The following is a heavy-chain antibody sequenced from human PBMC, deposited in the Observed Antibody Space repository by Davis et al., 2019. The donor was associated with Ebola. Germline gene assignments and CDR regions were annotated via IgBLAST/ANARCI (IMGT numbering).Heavy chain of an antibody. J-gene: IGHJ4*02. CDR3: ARDAVLSRGELDF. D-gene: IGHD3-10*01. CDR2: ISYSGST. Sequence: SETLSLTCTVSGGSISSYYWSWIRQPPGKGMEWIGYISYSGSTNDNPSLKSRVTMSVDTSTNQFSLKLSSVTAADTAVYYCARDAVLSRGELDFWGQGTLVTISS. V-gene: IGHV4-59*01. CDR1: GGSISSYY.